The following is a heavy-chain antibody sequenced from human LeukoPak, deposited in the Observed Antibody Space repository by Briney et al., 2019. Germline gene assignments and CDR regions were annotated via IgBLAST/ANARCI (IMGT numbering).Heavy chain of an antibody. D-gene: IGHD2-2*01. CDR1: GGTFSSYA. CDR2: IIPIFGTA. Sequence: SVKVSCKASGGTFSSYAISWVRQAPGQGLEWMGGIIPIFGTANYAQKFQGRVTITTDESTSTAYMELSSLRSEDTAVYYCARGGIVVVPAAPPDAFDIWGQGTMVTVSS. J-gene: IGHJ3*02. CDR3: ARGGIVVVPAAPPDAFDI. V-gene: IGHV1-69*05.